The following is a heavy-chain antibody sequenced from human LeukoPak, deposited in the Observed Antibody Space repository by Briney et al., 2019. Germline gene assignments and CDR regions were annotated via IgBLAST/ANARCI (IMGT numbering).Heavy chain of an antibody. V-gene: IGHV3-23*01. J-gene: IGHJ4*02. CDR2: ISDSGNT. D-gene: IGHD3-10*01. Sequence: GGSLRLSCAASGFTLSSYAMSWVRQAPGKGLEWVSAISDSGNTYHADSVKGRFTISRDNSKNTLYLQMNSLRAEDTAVYYCAKMRDYYGSGNYFDYWGQGTLVTVSS. CDR1: GFTLSSYA. CDR3: AKMRDYYGSGNYFDY.